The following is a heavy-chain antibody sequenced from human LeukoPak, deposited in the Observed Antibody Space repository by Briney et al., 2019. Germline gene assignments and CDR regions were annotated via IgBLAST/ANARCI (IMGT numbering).Heavy chain of an antibody. CDR3: ARHHPGGYADTGYYYYFDY. CDR1: GGSISSYY. V-gene: IGHV4-4*07. J-gene: IGHJ4*02. CDR2: IYTSGST. D-gene: IGHD3-22*01. Sequence: PSETLSLTCTVSGGSISSYYWSWIRQPAGKGLEWIGRIYTSGSTNYNPSLKSRVTIPADTSKNQFSLTLTSVTAADTAIYYCARHHPGGYADTGYYYYFDYWGQGTLVTVSS.